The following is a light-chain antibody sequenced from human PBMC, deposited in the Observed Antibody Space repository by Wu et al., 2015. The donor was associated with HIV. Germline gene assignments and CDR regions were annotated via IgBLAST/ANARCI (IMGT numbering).Light chain of an antibody. Sequence: EIVLTQSPAALSVSPGERATLSCRASRSVSSAVAWYQQKPGQAPRLLIYGASSRATGIPDRFSGSGSGTDFTLTISRLEPEDFAVYYCQQYGSSQAFGQGDQGGNQT. J-gene: IGKJ1*01. V-gene: IGKV3-20*01. CDR2: GAS. CDR1: RSVSSA. CDR3: QQYGSSQA.